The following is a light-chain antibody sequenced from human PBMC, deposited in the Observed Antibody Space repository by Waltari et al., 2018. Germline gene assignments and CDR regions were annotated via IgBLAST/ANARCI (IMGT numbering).Light chain of an antibody. J-gene: IGLJ3*02. CDR2: EVT. CDR3: CSYAGTSSMV. Sequence: QPALTQPAPLYGPPGMSITISSNGNRIDVGAYHLVPWYQQHPGKAPKLIIFEVTKRPSGVSDRFSGSKSGNTATLTISGLQAEDEADYFCCSYAGTSSMVFGGGTKLTVL. CDR1: RIDVGAYHL. V-gene: IGLV2-23*02.